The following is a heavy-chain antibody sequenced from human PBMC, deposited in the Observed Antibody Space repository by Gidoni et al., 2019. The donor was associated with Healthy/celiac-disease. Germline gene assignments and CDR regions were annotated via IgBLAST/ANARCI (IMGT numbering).Heavy chain of an antibody. V-gene: IGHV1-18*01. CDR3: ARDRRGGYCSSTSCYGGDY. CDR1: GYTFTSYG. Sequence: QVQLVQSGAEVKKPGASVTVSCKASGYTFTSYGISWVRQAPVQGLEWLGWVSAYNGTTNYAQKLQGRVTMTTDTSTSTAYMELRSLRSDDTAVYYCARDRRGGYCSSTSCYGGDYWGQGTLVTVSS. J-gene: IGHJ4*02. D-gene: IGHD2-2*01. CDR2: VSAYNGTT.